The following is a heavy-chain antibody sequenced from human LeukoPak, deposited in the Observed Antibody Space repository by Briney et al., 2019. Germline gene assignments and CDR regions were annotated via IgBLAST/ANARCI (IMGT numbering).Heavy chain of an antibody. CDR2: IYTGGST. D-gene: IGHD2-2*01. CDR1: GGSISTYY. J-gene: IGHJ5*02. Sequence: HSETLSLTCSASGGSISTYYWNWIRQPAAQGLEWIGRIYTGGSTTYNTSLTSRVTMSVDTSKNQFSLKLSSVSAADTAVYYRAKSLGSGSSTSCDFLDNWFDPWGERTLATVSS. CDR3: AKSLGSGSSTSCDFLDNWFDP. V-gene: IGHV4-4*07.